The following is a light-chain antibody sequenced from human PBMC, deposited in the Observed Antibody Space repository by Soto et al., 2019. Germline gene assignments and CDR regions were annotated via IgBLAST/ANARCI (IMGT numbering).Light chain of an antibody. Sequence: DIQMTQSPSTLSASVGDRVTITCRASQSIGSWLAWYQQNPGKAPKLLIQKASSLESGVPSRFSGSGSGTEFPLTISSLQPYDFATYYSQQYDSYSHTFGQGTKLEIK. CDR2: KAS. CDR1: QSIGSW. CDR3: QQYDSYSHT. V-gene: IGKV1-5*03. J-gene: IGKJ2*01.